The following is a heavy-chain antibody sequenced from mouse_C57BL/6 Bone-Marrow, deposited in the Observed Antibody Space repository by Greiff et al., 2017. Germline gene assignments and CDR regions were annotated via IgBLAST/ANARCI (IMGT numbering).Heavy chain of an antibody. J-gene: IGHJ3*01. CDR3: ARRGYDAWFAY. D-gene: IGHD2-14*01. Sequence: VKLVEPGPGLVAPSQSLTISCTVSGFSLTSYAISWVRQPPGKGLEWLGVIWTGGGTNYNSALKSRMSISKDNSKSQVVLKMNSLQTDDTARYYCARRGYDAWFAYWGQGTLVTVSA. CDR2: IWTGGGT. CDR1: GFSLTSYA. V-gene: IGHV2-9-1*01.